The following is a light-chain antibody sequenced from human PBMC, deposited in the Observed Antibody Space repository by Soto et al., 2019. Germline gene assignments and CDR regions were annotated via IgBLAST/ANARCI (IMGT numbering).Light chain of an antibody. Sequence: DIQMTQSPATLSSSVGDRVTLTCRASQSISSWLAWYQQQPGKAPKLLIYHAYSLESEVPSRFSGSESGTDFTLTISSLQPEDFATYYRQQSYSTTITFGQGVRLENK. CDR3: QQSYSTTIT. CDR2: HAY. J-gene: IGKJ5*01. V-gene: IGKV1-5*01. CDR1: QSISSW.